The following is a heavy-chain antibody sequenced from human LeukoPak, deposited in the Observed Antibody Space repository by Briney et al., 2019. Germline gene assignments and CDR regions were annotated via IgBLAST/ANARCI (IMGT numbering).Heavy chain of an antibody. CDR3: ARHDGRDYYDSSGYCDY. CDR1: GYSFTTHW. D-gene: IGHD3-22*01. CDR2: IYPGDSDT. J-gene: IGHJ4*02. Sequence: GESLQISCKASGYSFTTHWIGWMRQMPGKGLEWMGIIYPGDSDTRYSPSFQGHVTISADKSISTAYLQWSGLKASDTAMYYCARHDGRDYYDSSGYCDYWGQGTLVTVSS. V-gene: IGHV5-51*01.